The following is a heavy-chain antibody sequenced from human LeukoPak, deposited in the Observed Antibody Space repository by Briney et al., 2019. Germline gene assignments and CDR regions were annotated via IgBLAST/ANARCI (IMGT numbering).Heavy chain of an antibody. V-gene: IGHV4-59*11. J-gene: IGHJ4*02. Sequence: PSETLSLTCTVSGVSITAHCWSWLRQPPGKELEWIAYMTDSETTKNNPSLKSRITLSADTSKNQFSLSLSPVTEADTAVYFCATIKSGYPFGYFDFWGQGILVTVSS. D-gene: IGHD5-18*01. CDR1: GVSITAHC. CDR2: MTDSETT. CDR3: ATIKSGYPFGYFDF.